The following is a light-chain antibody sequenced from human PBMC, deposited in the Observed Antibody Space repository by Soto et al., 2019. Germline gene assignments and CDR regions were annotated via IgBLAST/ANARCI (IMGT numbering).Light chain of an antibody. CDR3: QQYSIWRT. J-gene: IGKJ1*01. V-gene: IGKV1-9*01. Sequence: IQLTQSPSSLSASVGDRVTITCRASQGISSNLAWYQQKPGKAPKLLINAASTLQSGVPSRFSGSGSGTEFTLTISSLQSEDFAVYYCQQYSIWRTFGQGTKVDIK. CDR2: AAS. CDR1: QGISSN.